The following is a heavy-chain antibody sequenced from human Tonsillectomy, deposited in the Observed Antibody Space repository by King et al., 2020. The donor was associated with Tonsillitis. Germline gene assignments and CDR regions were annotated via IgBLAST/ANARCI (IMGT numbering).Heavy chain of an antibody. D-gene: IGHD3-16*01. Sequence: DVQLVESGGGLVQPGGSLRLSCAASGFTFSSYAINWVRQAPGKGLEWVSSVSGSGVTTYYADSVKGRFTISRDNSKNILYLQMNSLRAEDTAVYHCVRSFDGGNFFGSWGRGTLVTVSS. CDR1: GFTFSSYA. J-gene: IGHJ4*02. CDR2: VSGSGVTT. CDR3: VRSFDGGNFFGS. V-gene: IGHV3-23*04.